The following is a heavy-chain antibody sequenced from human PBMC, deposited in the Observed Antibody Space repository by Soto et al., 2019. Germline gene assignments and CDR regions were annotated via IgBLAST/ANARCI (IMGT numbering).Heavy chain of an antibody. Sequence: GGSLRLSCAASGFTISTYAMTWVRQAPGKGLECVSGVTGSGSQIYYTDSVKGRFTISKDNSKNTLYLQMSSLREEDTALYYCAKDAVYRDGLWLMDSWGQGTLVTVSS. J-gene: IGHJ5*02. CDR3: AKDAVYRDGLWLMDS. CDR2: VTGSGSQI. D-gene: IGHD2-21*01. V-gene: IGHV3-23*01. CDR1: GFTISTYA.